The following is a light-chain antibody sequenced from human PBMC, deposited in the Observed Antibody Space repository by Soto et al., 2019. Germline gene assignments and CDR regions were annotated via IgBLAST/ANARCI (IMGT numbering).Light chain of an antibody. CDR1: ESISKW. Sequence: DIQMTQSPSTLSASVGDRVTITCRASESISKWLAWYQQKPGTAPKLLIYDASTLESGVPSRFSGSGSGTEFTLTISSLQPDDFATYYCHSRAFGQGTLLEIK. J-gene: IGKJ5*01. CDR2: DAS. V-gene: IGKV1-5*01. CDR3: HSRA.